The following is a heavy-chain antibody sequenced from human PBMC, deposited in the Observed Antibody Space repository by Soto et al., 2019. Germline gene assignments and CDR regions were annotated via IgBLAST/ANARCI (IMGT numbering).Heavy chain of an antibody. CDR1: GDSISGGNKY. V-gene: IGHV4-61*01. Sequence: SETLSLTCTVSGDSISGGNKYWTWIRQPPGKGLEWIGYIYYSGSTNYNPSLKSRVTISVDTSKNQFSLKLSSVTAADTAVYYCARTYYYGSGSLYYFDYWGQGTLVTVSS. CDR3: ARTYYYGSGSLYYFDY. J-gene: IGHJ4*02. CDR2: IYYSGST. D-gene: IGHD3-10*01.